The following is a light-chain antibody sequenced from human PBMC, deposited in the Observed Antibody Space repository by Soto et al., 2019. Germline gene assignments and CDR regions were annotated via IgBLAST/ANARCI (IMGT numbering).Light chain of an antibody. CDR1: QSVATN. CDR3: QHFGNSLWT. J-gene: IGKJ1*01. CDR2: GTS. V-gene: IGKV3-20*01. Sequence: VLTQSPATLSVSPVERATLSCRSSQSVATNLAWYQQRPGQAPRLLIYGTSSRAIHTPDRFSGSGSGTDFTLTISGLEPEDFAVYYCQHFGNSLWTFGQGTKVDIK.